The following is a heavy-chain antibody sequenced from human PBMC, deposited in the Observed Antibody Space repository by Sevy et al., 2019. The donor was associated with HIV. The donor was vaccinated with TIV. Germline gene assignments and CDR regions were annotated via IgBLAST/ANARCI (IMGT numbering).Heavy chain of an antibody. V-gene: IGHV4-59*01. D-gene: IGHD3-9*01. CDR2: IYDSGSA. Sequence: SETLSLTCTVSDGSISTYYWNWIRQPPGKGLEWVGHIYDSGSANYNPSLKSRVTISIDTSKSQFSLRLSSVTAADTAVYYCAREVYDIMTGYSWGLDVWGQWTTVTDSS. CDR3: AREVYDIMTGYSWGLDV. J-gene: IGHJ6*02. CDR1: DGSISTYY.